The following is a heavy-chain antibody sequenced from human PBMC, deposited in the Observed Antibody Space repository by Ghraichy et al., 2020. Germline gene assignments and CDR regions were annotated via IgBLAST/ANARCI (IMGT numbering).Heavy chain of an antibody. J-gene: IGHJ5*02. CDR2: INHSVST. CDR3: ARRTRAYDYVWGSYRS. V-gene: IGHV4-34*01. CDR1: GGSLSGSY. Sequence: SETLSLTCALYGGSLSGSYWSWIRQPPGKGLEWIGEINHSVSTNFNPSLKSRVTISLDTSKNQFSLKLSSVTAADTAVYYCARRTRAYDYVWGSYRSWGQGTLVTVSS. D-gene: IGHD3-16*02.